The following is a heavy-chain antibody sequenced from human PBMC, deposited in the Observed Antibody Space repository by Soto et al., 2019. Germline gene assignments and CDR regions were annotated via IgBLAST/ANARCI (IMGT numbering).Heavy chain of an antibody. V-gene: IGHV4-34*01. CDR2: INDSGST. Sequence: QVQLQQWGAGLLKPSETLSLTCGVYGGSLRGYFWSWIRQPPGKGLEWIGEINDSGSTNYNASLKSRITISVDTSKNILSLNVTSVTAADTAFYYCGRVKRWTAYDIWGQGTMVTVSS. J-gene: IGHJ3*02. CDR1: GGSLRGYF. D-gene: IGHD3-10*01. CDR3: GRVKRWTAYDI.